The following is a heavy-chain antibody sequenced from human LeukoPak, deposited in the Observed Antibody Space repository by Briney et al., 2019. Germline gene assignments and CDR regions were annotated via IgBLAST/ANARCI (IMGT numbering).Heavy chain of an antibody. D-gene: IGHD3-10*01. V-gene: IGHV3-30*02. Sequence: GGSLRLSCVASGFTFSSNGMHWVRQAPGKGLEWVTFIQYDGSKKYYADSVKGRFTISRDNSKNTLYLEMNSLRAEDTAVYYRAKDIGSYYDYWGQGILVTVSS. CDR2: IQYDGSKK. CDR1: GFTFSSNG. J-gene: IGHJ4*02. CDR3: AKDIGSYYDY.